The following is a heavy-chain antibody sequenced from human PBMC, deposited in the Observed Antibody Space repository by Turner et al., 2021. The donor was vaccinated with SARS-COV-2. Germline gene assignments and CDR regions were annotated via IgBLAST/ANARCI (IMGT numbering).Heavy chain of an antibody. CDR1: GGSISSYY. Sequence: QVQLQESGPGLVKPPETLSLTCTVSGGSISSYYWSWIRHPPGKGLEWIGYIYYSGSTKYNPSLKSRVTIYVDTSKNQFSLKLSSVTAADTAVYYCARDQAYCGGDCYDYCYYYGMDVWGQGTTVTVSS. CDR3: ARDQAYCGGDCYDYCYYYGMDV. J-gene: IGHJ6*02. V-gene: IGHV4-59*01. D-gene: IGHD2-21*02. CDR2: IYYSGST.